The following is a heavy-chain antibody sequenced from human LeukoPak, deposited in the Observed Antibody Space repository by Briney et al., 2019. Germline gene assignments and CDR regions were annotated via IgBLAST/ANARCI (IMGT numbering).Heavy chain of an antibody. CDR3: ARGGYCSSTSCYSCDY. CDR1: GYTFTNYG. CDR2: ISAYNGNT. V-gene: IGHV1-18*01. Sequence: ASVKVSCKASGYTFTNYGISWVRQAPGQGLEWMGWISAYNGNTNYAQKLQGRVTMTTDTSTSTAYMELRSLRSDDTAVYYCARGGYCSSTSCYSCDYWGQGTLVTVSS. J-gene: IGHJ4*02. D-gene: IGHD2-2*01.